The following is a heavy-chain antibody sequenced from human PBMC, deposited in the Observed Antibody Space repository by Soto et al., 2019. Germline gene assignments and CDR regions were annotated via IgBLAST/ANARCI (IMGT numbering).Heavy chain of an antibody. Sequence: GSGPTLVNPTQTLTLTCTFSGFSLSTSGVGVGWIRQPPGKALEWLALIYWDDDKRHSPSLKSRLTITKDTSKNQVVLTMTNMDPVDTATYYCAHLLEMATRDWFDPWGQGTLVTVSS. CDR1: GFSLSTSGVG. V-gene: IGHV2-5*02. D-gene: IGHD5-12*01. CDR3: AHLLEMATRDWFDP. J-gene: IGHJ5*02. CDR2: IYWDDDK.